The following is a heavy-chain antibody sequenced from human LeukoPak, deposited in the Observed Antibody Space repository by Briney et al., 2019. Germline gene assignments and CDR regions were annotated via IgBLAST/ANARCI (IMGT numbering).Heavy chain of an antibody. Sequence: SETLSLTCNVSGGSFNGYYWTWIRQPPGKGVEWIAEINHIGTTNHNPSIKSRVTVSTDTSKKQFFLKLTSVTAADTALYYCARLVVTAPQYHYYMDVWGEGTTVTVSS. CDR2: INHIGTT. CDR1: GGSFNGYY. V-gene: IGHV4-34*01. J-gene: IGHJ6*03. D-gene: IGHD2-21*02. CDR3: ARLVVTAPQYHYYMDV.